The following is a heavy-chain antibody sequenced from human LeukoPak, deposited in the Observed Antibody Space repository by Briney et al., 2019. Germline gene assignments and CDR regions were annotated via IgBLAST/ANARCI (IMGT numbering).Heavy chain of an antibody. J-gene: IGHJ6*03. Sequence: PRASVKVSCKASGYTFTSYYMHWVRQAPGQGLEWMGIINPRGGSTSYAQKFQGRVTMTRNTSISTAYMELSSLRSEDTAVYYCARGAPSSWFPYYYYYYMDVWGKGTTVTISS. V-gene: IGHV1-46*01. CDR1: GYTFTSYY. CDR2: INPRGGST. CDR3: ARGAPSSWFPYYYYYYMDV. D-gene: IGHD6-13*01.